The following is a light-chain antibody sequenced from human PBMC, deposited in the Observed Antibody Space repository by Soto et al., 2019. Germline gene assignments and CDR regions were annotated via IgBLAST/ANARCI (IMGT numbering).Light chain of an antibody. CDR3: SSYTGSSIYV. V-gene: IGLV2-14*01. J-gene: IGLJ1*01. CDR1: SSDVGGYNY. CDR2: DVS. Sequence: LTQPASVSGSPGQSITISCTGTSSDVGGYNYVSWYQQHPGKAPKLMIYDVSNRPSGVSNRFSGSKSGNTASLTISGLQAEDEADYYCSSYTGSSIYVFGTGTKVTVL.